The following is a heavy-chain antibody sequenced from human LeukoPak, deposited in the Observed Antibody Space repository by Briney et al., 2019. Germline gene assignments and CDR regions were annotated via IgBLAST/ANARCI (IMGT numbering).Heavy chain of an antibody. CDR2: IKGDGSQS. D-gene: IGHD2-21*01. Sequence: GGTLRLSCGASGFMFSNYWMSWVRQAPGKGLEWVANIKGDGSQSYYADSVKGRFTISRDNAKNSLYLQVNSLRDEDTAVYYCATQRWAIFDYWGQGTLVTVSS. V-gene: IGHV3-7*01. CDR3: ATQRWAIFDY. J-gene: IGHJ4*02. CDR1: GFMFSNYW.